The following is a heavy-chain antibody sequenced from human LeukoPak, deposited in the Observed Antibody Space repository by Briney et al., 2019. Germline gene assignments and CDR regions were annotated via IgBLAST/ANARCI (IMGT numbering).Heavy chain of an antibody. CDR2: TYYSGTT. CDR3: ARHLGISVGAYAFDI. D-gene: IGHD6-19*01. V-gene: IGHV4-59*08. CDR1: SGSISSYY. J-gene: IGHJ3*02. Sequence: SETLSLTCTLSSGSISSYYCSWIRQPPGKGLEWIGYTYYSGTTKYNPSLKSRVTITADTSKNHFSLNLRSLTAADTAVYYCARHLGISVGAYAFDIWGQGTMVTVSS.